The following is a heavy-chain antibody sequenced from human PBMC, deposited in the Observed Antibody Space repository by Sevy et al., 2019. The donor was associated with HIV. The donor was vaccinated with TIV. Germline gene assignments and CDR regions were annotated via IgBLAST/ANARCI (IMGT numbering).Heavy chain of an antibody. CDR2: INHSGST. CDR1: GGSFSGYY. J-gene: IGHJ5*02. V-gene: IGHV4-34*01. D-gene: IGHD6-19*01. Sequence: SETPSLTCAVYGGSFSGYYWSWIRQPPGKGLEWIGEINHSGSTNYNPSLKSRVTISVDTSKNQFSLKLSSVTAADTAVYYCASRNSSGWRNWFDPWGQGTLVTVSS. CDR3: ASRNSSGWRNWFDP.